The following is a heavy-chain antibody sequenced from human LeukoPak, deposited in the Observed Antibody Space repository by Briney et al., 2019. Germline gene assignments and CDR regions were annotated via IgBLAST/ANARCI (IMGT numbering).Heavy chain of an antibody. CDR1: GGSISSGGYY. Sequence: SETLSLTCTVSGGSISSGGYYWSWIRQHPGQGLEWIGYIYYSGSTYYNPSLKSRVTISVDTSKNQFSLKLSSVTAADTAVYYCARHRRYCSSTSCYRDYGDYGQQGYYYYGMDVWGQGTTVTVSS. V-gene: IGHV4-31*03. CDR3: ARHRRYCSSTSCYRDYGDYGQQGYYYYGMDV. CDR2: IYYSGST. J-gene: IGHJ6*02. D-gene: IGHD2-2*01.